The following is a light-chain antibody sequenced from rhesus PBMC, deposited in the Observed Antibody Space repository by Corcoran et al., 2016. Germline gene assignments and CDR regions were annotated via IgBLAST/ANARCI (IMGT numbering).Light chain of an antibody. J-gene: IGKJ3*01. V-gene: IGKV3-53*02. Sequence: QVILTQSPATLSLSPGERATLSCRASQSVSSYLAWYQQTPGQAPKLLIYGASSRATGIPDRFSGRGSGTEFTLTISSLEPEDFAVYYCQKYSSSPFTFGPGTKLDIK. CDR2: GAS. CDR1: QSVSSY. CDR3: QKYSSSPFT.